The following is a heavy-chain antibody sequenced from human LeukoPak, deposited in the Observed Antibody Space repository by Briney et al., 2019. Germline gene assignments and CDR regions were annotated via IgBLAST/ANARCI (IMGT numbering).Heavy chain of an antibody. CDR2: IIPILGIA. J-gene: IGHJ4*02. V-gene: IGHV1-69*04. Sequence: SVKVSCKASGGTFSSYTISWVRQAPGQGLEWMGRIIPILGIANYAQKFQGRVTITADKSTSAAYMELSSLRSEDTAVYYCARDPGDGYNLDYWGQGTLVTVSS. CDR3: ARDPGDGYNLDY. CDR1: GGTFSSYT. D-gene: IGHD5-24*01.